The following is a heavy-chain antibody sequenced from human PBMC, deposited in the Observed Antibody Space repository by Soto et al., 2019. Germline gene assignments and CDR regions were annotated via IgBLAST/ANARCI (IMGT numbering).Heavy chain of an antibody. D-gene: IGHD3-3*01. CDR2: TYYRSKWYN. CDR1: GDSVSSNMAA. Sequence: SQTVSLTCAISGDSVSSNMAAWNWIRQSPSIGVEWLGRTYYRSKWYNDYAVSVKSRITINPDTSKNQFSLQLNSVTPEDTAVYYCARDRGGLADFWSGYYLDDWGQGTQVTVSS. J-gene: IGHJ4*02. V-gene: IGHV6-1*01. CDR3: ARDRGGLADFWSGYYLDD.